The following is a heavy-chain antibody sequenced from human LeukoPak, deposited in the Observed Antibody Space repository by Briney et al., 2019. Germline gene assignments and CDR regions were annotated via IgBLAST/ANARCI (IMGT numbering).Heavy chain of an antibody. CDR3: ASLAIGSGYDY. Sequence: GGSLRLSCAASGFTFDDYAMHWVRQAPGKGLEWVSGISWNSGSIGYADSVKGRFTISRDNAKNTLYLQMNSLRPDDTAVYYCASLAIGSGYDYWGQGTLVTVSS. CDR1: GFTFDDYA. J-gene: IGHJ4*02. V-gene: IGHV3-9*01. CDR2: ISWNSGSI. D-gene: IGHD5-12*01.